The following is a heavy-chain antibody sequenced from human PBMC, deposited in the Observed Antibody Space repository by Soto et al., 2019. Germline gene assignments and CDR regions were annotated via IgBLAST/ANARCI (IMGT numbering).Heavy chain of an antibody. CDR1: GGSISSSSYY. J-gene: IGHJ5*02. CDR2: IYYSGST. CDR3: ARARHVAAAGKNWFDP. V-gene: IGHV4-39*01. D-gene: IGHD6-13*01. Sequence: XETLSLTCTVSGGSISSSSYYWGWIRQPPGKGLEWIGSIYYSGSTYYNPSLKSRVTISVDTSKNQFSLKLSSVTAADTAVYYCARARHVAAAGKNWFDPWGQGTLVTVSS.